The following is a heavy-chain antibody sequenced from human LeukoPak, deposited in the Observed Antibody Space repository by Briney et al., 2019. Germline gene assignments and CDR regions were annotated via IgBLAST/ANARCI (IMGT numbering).Heavy chain of an antibody. D-gene: IGHD2-21*01. CDR1: GFSISNNNW. V-gene: IGHV4-4*02. CDR2: IYYSGST. Sequence: SGALSLTCAVSGFSISNNNWWSWVRQPPGKGLEWIGYIYYSGSTFYSPSLKSRVTISVDTSKNQFSLKLSSVTAADTAVYYCASFYQAYYFDYWGQGTLVTVSS. J-gene: IGHJ4*02. CDR3: ASFYQAYYFDY.